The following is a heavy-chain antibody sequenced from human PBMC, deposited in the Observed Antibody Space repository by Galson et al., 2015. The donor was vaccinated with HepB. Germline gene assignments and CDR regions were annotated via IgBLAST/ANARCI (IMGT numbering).Heavy chain of an antibody. Sequence: SLRLSCAASGFTFSSYAMSWVRQAPGKGLEWVSAISGSGGSTYYADSVKGRFTISRDNSKNTLYLQMNSLRAEDTAVYYCAKDIGYCSGGSCYWAYYYYYGMDVWGQGTTVTVSS. V-gene: IGHV3-23*01. D-gene: IGHD2-15*01. CDR3: AKDIGYCSGGSCYWAYYYYYGMDV. CDR2: ISGSGGST. J-gene: IGHJ6*02. CDR1: GFTFSSYA.